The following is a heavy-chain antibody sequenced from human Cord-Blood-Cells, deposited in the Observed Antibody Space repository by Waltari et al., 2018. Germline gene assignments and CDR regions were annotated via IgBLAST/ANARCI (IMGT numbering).Heavy chain of an antibody. V-gene: IGHV3-48*02. Sequence: EVQLVESGGGLVQPGGSLRLSCAASGFTFSSYSMNWVRWDPGKGLEWVSYMKSSSSTIYYADAVKGRFTISRDNAKNSLYLQMNSLRDEDTAVYYCARGDKTGEWDYYYMDVWGKGTTVTVSS. CDR3: ARGDKTGEWDYYYMDV. D-gene: IGHD3-10*01. CDR2: MKSSSSTI. CDR1: GFTFSSYS. J-gene: IGHJ6*03.